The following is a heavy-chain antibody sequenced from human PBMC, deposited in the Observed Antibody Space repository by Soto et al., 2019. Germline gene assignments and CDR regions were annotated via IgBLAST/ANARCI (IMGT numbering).Heavy chain of an antibody. CDR1: GFTFSSYA. Sequence: EVQLLESGGGLVQPGGSLRLSCAASGFTFSSYAMSWVRQAPGKGLEWVSTISGSGGNAYYADSVKGRFTISRDTANSSLHLEMNSLRADDTAVYYCARGSIGFLKGGWFDPWGQGTLVTVSS. D-gene: IGHD6-25*01. CDR3: ARGSIGFLKGGWFDP. V-gene: IGHV3-23*01. CDR2: ISGSGGNA. J-gene: IGHJ5*02.